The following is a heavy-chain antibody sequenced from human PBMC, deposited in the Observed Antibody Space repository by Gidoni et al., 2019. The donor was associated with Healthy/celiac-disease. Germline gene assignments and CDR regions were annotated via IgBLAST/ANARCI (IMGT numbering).Heavy chain of an antibody. CDR3: ARGRGSSRAYYYYGMDV. J-gene: IGHJ6*02. Sequence: QVQLQQWGAGLLKPSETLSLTCAVYGGSFSGYYWSWIRQPPGKGLEWIGEINHSGSTNYNPSLKSRVTISVDTSKNQFSLKLSSVTAADTAVYYCARGRGSSRAYYYYGMDVWGQGTTSPSP. V-gene: IGHV4-34*01. CDR2: INHSGST. D-gene: IGHD6-6*01. CDR1: GGSFSGYY.